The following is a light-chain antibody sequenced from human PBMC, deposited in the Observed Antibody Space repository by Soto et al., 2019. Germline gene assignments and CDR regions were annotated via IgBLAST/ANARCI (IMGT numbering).Light chain of an antibody. CDR1: SNDVGGYNY. CDR3: CSYAGDDISYV. Sequence: QSALTQPRSVSGSPGQSVAISCTGTSNDVGGYNYVSWYQQHPGRAPKLVIYDVTKRPSGVPARFSGSKSGNTASLTISGLQAEDEADYFCCSYAGDDISYVFGTGTKVTVL. V-gene: IGLV2-11*01. J-gene: IGLJ1*01. CDR2: DVT.